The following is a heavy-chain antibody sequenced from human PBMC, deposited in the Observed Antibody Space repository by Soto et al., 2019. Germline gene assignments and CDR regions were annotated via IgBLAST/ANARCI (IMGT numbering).Heavy chain of an antibody. J-gene: IGHJ4*02. D-gene: IGHD4-17*01. CDR3: AREVYGDYAPHFDY. CDR2: IYYSGST. V-gene: IGHV4-59*01. Sequence: SETLSLTCTVSGGSISSYYWSWIRQPPGKGLEWIRYIYYSGSTNYNPSLKSRVTISVDTSKNQFSLKLSSVTAADTAVYYCAREVYGDYAPHFDYWGQGTLVTVSS. CDR1: GGSISSYY.